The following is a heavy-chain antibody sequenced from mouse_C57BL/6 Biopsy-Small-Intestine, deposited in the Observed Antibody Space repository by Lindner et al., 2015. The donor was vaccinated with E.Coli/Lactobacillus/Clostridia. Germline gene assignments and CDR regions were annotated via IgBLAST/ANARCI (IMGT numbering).Heavy chain of an antibody. CDR1: GYAFSGSW. CDR2: IYPGDGNT. D-gene: IGHD1-1*01. J-gene: IGHJ2*01. V-gene: IGHV1-82*01. CDR3: ARSATGDYFDY. Sequence: VQLQESGPELVRPGASIKISCKASGYAFSGSWMNWVKQRPGKGLEWIGRIYPGDGNTIYNGKFKVRATLTTDASSSTAYMQLSSLTSEDSAVYFCARSATGDYFDYWGHGTTLVVSS.